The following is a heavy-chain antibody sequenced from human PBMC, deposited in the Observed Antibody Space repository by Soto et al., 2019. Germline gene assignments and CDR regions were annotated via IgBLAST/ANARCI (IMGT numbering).Heavy chain of an antibody. CDR3: GRPHYNPFFSYYSYYRDV. V-gene: IGHV4-59*01. D-gene: IGHD4-4*01. CDR1: GGSISSYY. CDR2: IYYSGST. Sequence: SETLSLTCTVSGGSISSYYWSWIRQPPGKGLEWIGYIYYSGSTNYNPSLKSRVTISVDTSKNQFSLKLSSVTAADTAVYYCGRPHYNPFFSYYSYYRDVWGKGTTITVSS. J-gene: IGHJ6*03.